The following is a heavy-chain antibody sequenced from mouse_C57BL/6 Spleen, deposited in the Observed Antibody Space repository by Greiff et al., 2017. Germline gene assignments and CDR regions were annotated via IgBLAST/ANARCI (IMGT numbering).Heavy chain of an antibody. V-gene: IGHV7-1*01. CDR3: ARDARYGGYPLDY. Sequence: VKPVESGGGLVQSGRSLRPSWATSGFTFSDFLMEWVRPAPGKGLEWIAASRNKAYDYTTEYSAPVKGRFIVSRDTSHSLHSLQMNALRAASTAVYYGARDARYGGYPLDYWGQGTTLTVSS. J-gene: IGHJ2*01. D-gene: IGHD1-1*02. CDR2: SRNKAYDYTT. CDR1: GFTFSDFL.